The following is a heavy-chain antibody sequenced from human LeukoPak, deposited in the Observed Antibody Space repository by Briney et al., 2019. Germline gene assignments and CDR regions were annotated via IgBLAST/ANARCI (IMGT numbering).Heavy chain of an antibody. Sequence: PGGSLRLSCAASGFTFSSYWMHWVRQAPGKGLVWVSRINSDGSSTSYADSVKGRFTISRDNAKNTLYLQMNSLRAEDTAVYYCARVSLSSGSWYAYEYYYYMDVWGKGTTVTISS. CDR1: GFTFSSYW. CDR3: ARVSLSSGSWYAYEYYYYMDV. V-gene: IGHV3-74*01. J-gene: IGHJ6*03. D-gene: IGHD6-13*01. CDR2: INSDGSST.